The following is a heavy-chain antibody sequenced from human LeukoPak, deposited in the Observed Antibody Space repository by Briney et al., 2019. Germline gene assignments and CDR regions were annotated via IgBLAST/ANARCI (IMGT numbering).Heavy chain of an antibody. CDR2: IKQDGSEK. V-gene: IGHV3-7*01. Sequence: GGSLRLSCAASGFTFSSYWMSWVRQAPGKGLEWVANIKQDGSEKYYVDSVKGRFTISRDNAKNSLYLQMNSLRAEDTAVYYCAKGRRQLVLFAFDIWGQGTMVTVSS. J-gene: IGHJ3*02. CDR1: GFTFSSYW. D-gene: IGHD6-6*01. CDR3: AKGRRQLVLFAFDI.